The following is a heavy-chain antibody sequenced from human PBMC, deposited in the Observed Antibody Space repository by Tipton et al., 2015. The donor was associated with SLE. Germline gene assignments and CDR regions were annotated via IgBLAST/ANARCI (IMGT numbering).Heavy chain of an antibody. J-gene: IGHJ4*02. CDR1: GGSIGSHY. D-gene: IGHD3-10*01. Sequence: LRLSCTVSGGSIGSHYWSWIRQPPGKGLEWIGYIYYSGSTNYNTSLKSRVTISVDTSKNQFSLKLSSVTAADTAGYYCARDLVRGVSGGYWGQGTLVTVSS. V-gene: IGHV4-59*11. CDR2: IYYSGST. CDR3: ARDLVRGVSGGY.